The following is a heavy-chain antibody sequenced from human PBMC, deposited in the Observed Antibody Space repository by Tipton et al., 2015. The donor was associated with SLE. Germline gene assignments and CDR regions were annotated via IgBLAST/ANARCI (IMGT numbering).Heavy chain of an antibody. CDR1: GFTFSSYA. Sequence: SLRLSCAASGFTFSSYAMHWVRQAPGKGLEWVAVISYDGSNKYYADSVKGRFTISRDNAKNSLYLQMNSLRAEDTAVYYCARDPGAGRDYWGQGTLVTVSS. V-gene: IGHV3-30-3*01. CDR2: ISYDGSNK. D-gene: IGHD1-26*01. J-gene: IGHJ4*02. CDR3: ARDPGAGRDY.